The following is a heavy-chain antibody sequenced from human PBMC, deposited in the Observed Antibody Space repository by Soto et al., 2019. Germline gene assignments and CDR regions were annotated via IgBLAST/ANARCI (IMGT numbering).Heavy chain of an antibody. CDR2: IYYSGST. CDR1: GVSISSGGYY. J-gene: IGHJ4*02. CDR3: AFYDSSGYYRQLPH. Sequence: TLSLACTVSGVSISSGGYYWSWIRQHPGKGLEWIGYIYYSGSTYYNPSLKSRVTISVDTSKNQFSLKLSSVTAADMAVYYCAFYDSSGYYRQLPHWSQGTLVTVFS. D-gene: IGHD3-22*01. V-gene: IGHV4-31*03.